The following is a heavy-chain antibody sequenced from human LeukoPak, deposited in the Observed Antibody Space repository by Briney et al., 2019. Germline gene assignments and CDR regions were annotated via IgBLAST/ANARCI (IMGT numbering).Heavy chain of an antibody. CDR2: ILHNGDST. CDR3: ARLSSFAFDI. J-gene: IGHJ3*02. CDR1: GFTCSTYV. V-gene: IGHV3-23*01. D-gene: IGHD3-16*02. Sequence: GGSLRLSCAASGFTCSTYVMSWVRQAPGKGLEWLSLILHNGDSTYYADSVKGRFTISRDNSKNTLYLQMNSLRAENTAVYYCARLSSFAFDIWGQGTMVTVSS.